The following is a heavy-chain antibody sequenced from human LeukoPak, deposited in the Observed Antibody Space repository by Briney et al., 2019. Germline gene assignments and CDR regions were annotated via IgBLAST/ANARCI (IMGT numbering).Heavy chain of an antibody. Sequence: GGSLRLSCAASGFTFDDYGMSWVRQAPGKGLEWVSGINWNGGSTGYADSVKGRFTIPRDNAKNSLYLQMNSLRAEDTALYYCARAPRGSGWYNFDYWGQGTLVTVSS. J-gene: IGHJ4*02. D-gene: IGHD6-19*01. CDR2: INWNGGST. CDR1: GFTFDDYG. CDR3: ARAPRGSGWYNFDY. V-gene: IGHV3-20*04.